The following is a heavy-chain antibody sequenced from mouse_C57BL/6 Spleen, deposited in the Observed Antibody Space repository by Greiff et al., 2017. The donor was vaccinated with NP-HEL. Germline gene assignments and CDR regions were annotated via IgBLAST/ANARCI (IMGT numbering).Heavy chain of an antibody. D-gene: IGHD2-3*01. CDR1: GFTFTDYY. CDR3: ARYGRLLEYWYFDV. J-gene: IGHJ1*03. V-gene: IGHV7-3*01. Sequence: EVKLVESGGGLVQPGGSLSLSCAASGFTFTDYYMSWVRQPPGKALEWLGFIRNKANGYTTEYSASVKGRFTISSDNSQSILYLQMNALRAEDSATYYCARYGRLLEYWYFDVWGTGTTVTVSS. CDR2: IRNKANGYTT.